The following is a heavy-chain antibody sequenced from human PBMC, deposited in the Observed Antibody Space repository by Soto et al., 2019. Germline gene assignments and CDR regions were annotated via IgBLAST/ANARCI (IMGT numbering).Heavy chain of an antibody. D-gene: IGHD3-22*01. CDR1: GFTFDEYA. CDR2: ISWNSGNI. V-gene: IGHV3-9*01. J-gene: IGHJ3*02. Sequence: EVQLVESGGGLVQPGRSLRLSCAASGFTFDEYAMHWVRQGPGKGLEWVSCISWNSGNIGYADSVKGRFTISRDNAKNSLYVQMSSLRAEDTALYYCVKESVRSSYSLMRRGNDALDIWGQGTMVTVSS. CDR3: VKESVRSSYSLMRRGNDALDI.